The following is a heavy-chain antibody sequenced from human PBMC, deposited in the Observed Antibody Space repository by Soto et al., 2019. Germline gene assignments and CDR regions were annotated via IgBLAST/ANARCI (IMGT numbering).Heavy chain of an antibody. J-gene: IGHJ4*02. CDR3: ARRTLGSSIGIGDY. V-gene: IGHV1-18*01. CDR2: INGDDGET. Sequence: GASVKVSCKTAGYTFISYGITWVRQAPGQGLEWMGYINGDDGETSSAQNLQGRVTMTSDTSTSTAYMELRGLTSDDTATYYCARRTLGSSIGIGDYWVLGTLVTVSS. CDR1: GYTFISYG. D-gene: IGHD1-26*01.